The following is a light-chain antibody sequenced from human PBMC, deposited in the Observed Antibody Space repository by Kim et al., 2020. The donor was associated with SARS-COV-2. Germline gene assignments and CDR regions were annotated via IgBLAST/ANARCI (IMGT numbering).Light chain of an antibody. CDR1: RSNIGAGYD. CDR3: QSYDSSLSGVV. CDR2: GNS. Sequence: RVTFSCTGSRSNIGAGYDVHWYQQLPGTAPKLLIYGNSNRPSGVPDRFSGSKSGTSASLAITGLQAEDEADYYCQSYDSSLSGVVFGGGTQLTVL. J-gene: IGLJ2*01. V-gene: IGLV1-40*01.